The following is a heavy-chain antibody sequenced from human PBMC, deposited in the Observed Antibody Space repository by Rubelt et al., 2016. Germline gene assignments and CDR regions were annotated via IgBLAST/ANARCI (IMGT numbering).Heavy chain of an antibody. CDR2: IYYSGST. Sequence: QVQLQESGPGLGKPSETLSLTCTVSGGSISSYYWSWIRQPPGKGLEWIGYIYYSGSTNYNPSLKSRVTLSVDTSKNQFSLKPSSVTAADTAVYYCARAGRGYSYGFDYWGQGTLVTVSS. J-gene: IGHJ4*02. CDR3: ARAGRGYSYGFDY. CDR1: GGSISSYY. V-gene: IGHV4-59*01. D-gene: IGHD5-18*01.